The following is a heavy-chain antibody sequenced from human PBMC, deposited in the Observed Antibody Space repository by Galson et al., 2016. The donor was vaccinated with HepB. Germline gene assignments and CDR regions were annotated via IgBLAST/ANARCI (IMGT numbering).Heavy chain of an antibody. J-gene: IGHJ6*02. CDR3: AREGVGQVGMDV. Sequence: SLRLSCAASGFTFSSYSMNWVRQAPGKGLEWVSSISSSSSYIYYADSVKGRFTISRDNAKNSLYLQMNSLRAEDRAVYYCAREGVGQVGMDVWGQGTTVTVSS. CDR1: GFTFSSYS. V-gene: IGHV3-21*01. CDR2: ISSSSSYI. D-gene: IGHD3-16*01.